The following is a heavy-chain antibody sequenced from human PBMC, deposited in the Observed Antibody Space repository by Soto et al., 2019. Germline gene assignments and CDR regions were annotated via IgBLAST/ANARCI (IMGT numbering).Heavy chain of an antibody. D-gene: IGHD3-9*01. CDR1: GFTFTDSA. Sequence: GGSLRLSCSASGFTFTDSAMIWVRQAPGKGLEWVSGISGSGESTYYAESVKGRFTISRDNSQNTLYLQMSSLTVEDTAVYYSAKDRYFEWPTATNYWGPGTLVTVSS. CDR3: AKDRYFEWPTATNY. CDR2: ISGSGEST. J-gene: IGHJ4*02. V-gene: IGHV3-23*01.